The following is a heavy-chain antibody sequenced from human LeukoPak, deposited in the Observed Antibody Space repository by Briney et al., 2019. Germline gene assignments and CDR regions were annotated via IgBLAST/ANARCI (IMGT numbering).Heavy chain of an antibody. CDR1: GFTFTSYA. Sequence: PGGSLRLSCPASGFTFTSYAMSWVRQAPGEGLEWVSAISGSGGSTYYADSVKGRFTISRDNSKNTLYLQMNSLRAEDTAVYYCAKDSSGYPPPYYFDYWGQGTLVTVSS. D-gene: IGHD3-22*01. V-gene: IGHV3-23*01. CDR2: ISGSGGST. J-gene: IGHJ4*02. CDR3: AKDSSGYPPPYYFDY.